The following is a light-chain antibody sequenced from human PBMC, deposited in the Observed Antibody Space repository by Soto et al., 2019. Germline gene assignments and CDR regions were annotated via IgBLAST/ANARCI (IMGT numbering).Light chain of an antibody. CDR3: QQYGSSSWT. V-gene: IGKV3-20*01. Sequence: EIVLTQSPGTLSLSPGEIATLSCGASQSVSSSYLAWYQQKPGQAPRLLIYGASSRATSIPDRFSGSGSGTDFTLTISRLEPEDFAVYYCQQYGSSSWTFGQGTKVEIK. J-gene: IGKJ1*01. CDR1: QSVSSSY. CDR2: GAS.